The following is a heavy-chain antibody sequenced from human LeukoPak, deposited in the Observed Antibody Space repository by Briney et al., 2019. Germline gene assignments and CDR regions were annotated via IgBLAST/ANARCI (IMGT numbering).Heavy chain of an antibody. CDR3: ARNARYNWFDP. CDR2: IYTSGST. CDR1: GGSFSGYY. Sequence: SETLSLTCAVYGGSFSGYYWSWIRQPAGKGLEWIGRIYTSGSTNYNPSLKSRVTMSVDTSKNQFSLKLSSVTAADTAVYYCARNARYNWFDPWGQGTLVTVSS. V-gene: IGHV4-59*10. J-gene: IGHJ5*02.